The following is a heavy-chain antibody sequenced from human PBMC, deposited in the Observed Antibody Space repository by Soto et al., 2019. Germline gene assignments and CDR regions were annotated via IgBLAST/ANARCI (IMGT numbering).Heavy chain of an antibody. CDR3: ASSMGRGGNDY. V-gene: IGHV3-7*05. D-gene: IGHD3-10*01. Sequence: EVQLVESGGGLVQPGGSLRLSCAASGFTFSDYWMSWVRQAPGKGLECVANIKTDGSAKYYVDPVTGRFTISRDNAKNSLYLQMNSLRAEDTAVYYCASSMGRGGNDYWGQGTLVAVSS. CDR1: GFTFSDYW. CDR2: IKTDGSAK. J-gene: IGHJ4*02.